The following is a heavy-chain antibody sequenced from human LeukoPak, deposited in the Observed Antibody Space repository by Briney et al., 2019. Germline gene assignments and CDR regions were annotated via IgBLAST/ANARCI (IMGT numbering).Heavy chain of an antibody. Sequence: GGSLRLSCAASGFTFSSYGMSWVRQATGKGLEWVSAIGTAGDTYYPGSVKGRFTISRENAKNSLYLQMNSLRAGDTAVYYCARGGGHPYYYYYMDVWGKGTTVTISS. CDR2: IGTAGDT. J-gene: IGHJ6*03. CDR3: ARGGGHPYYYYYMDV. V-gene: IGHV3-13*01. CDR1: GFTFSSYG. D-gene: IGHD3-10*01.